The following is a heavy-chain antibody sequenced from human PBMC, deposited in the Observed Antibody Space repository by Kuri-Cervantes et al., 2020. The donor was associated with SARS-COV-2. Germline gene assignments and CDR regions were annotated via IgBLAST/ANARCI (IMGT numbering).Heavy chain of an antibody. CDR2: ISAYNGNT. V-gene: IGHV1-18*01. CDR1: GYTFTSYA. D-gene: IGHD3-10*01. Sequence: ASVTVSCKASGYTFTSYAMHWVRQAPGQRLEWMGWISAYNGNTNYAQKLQGRVTMTTDTSTSTAYMELSSLRSEDTAVYYCARGGYYYYYYGMDVWGQGTTVTVSS. J-gene: IGHJ6*02. CDR3: ARGGYYYYYYGMDV.